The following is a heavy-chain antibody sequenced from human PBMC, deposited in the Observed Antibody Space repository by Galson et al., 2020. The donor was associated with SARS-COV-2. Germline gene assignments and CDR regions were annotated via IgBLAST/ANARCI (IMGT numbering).Heavy chain of an antibody. V-gene: IGHV3-23*01. D-gene: IGHD2-2*01. CDR3: AKSTSWYRPDY. CDR2: VSGTGETT. Sequence: GESLKISCVASGFTFRSYPMTWVRQVPGKGLEWVSGVSGTGETTFYADSVKGRFTISRDNSINTVHLQMNSLRAEDTATYYCAKSTSWYRPDYWGQGTLVTVSS. CDR1: GFTFRSYP. J-gene: IGHJ4*02.